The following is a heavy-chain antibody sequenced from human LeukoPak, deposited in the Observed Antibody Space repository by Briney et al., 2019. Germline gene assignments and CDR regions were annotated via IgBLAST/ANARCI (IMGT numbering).Heavy chain of an antibody. J-gene: IGHJ6*02. CDR3: ARTGSGRDYYGMDV. CDR1: GGSISSYY. V-gene: IGHV4-4*07. Sequence: PSETLSLTCTVSGGSISSYYWSWIRQPAGKGLEWIGRIYTSGSTDYNPSLESRVTISIDTSKNHFSLNLTAVTAADTAIYYCARTGSGRDYYGMDVWGQGTSVTVSS. D-gene: IGHD5-12*01. CDR2: IYTSGST.